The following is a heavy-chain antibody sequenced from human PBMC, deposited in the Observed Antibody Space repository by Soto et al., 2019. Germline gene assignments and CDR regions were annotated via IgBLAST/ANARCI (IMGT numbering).Heavy chain of an antibody. CDR3: ARGRVDCSSTSCYYYYSGMDV. D-gene: IGHD2-2*01. J-gene: IGHJ6*02. V-gene: IGHV1-46*03. CDR1: GYTFTSYY. Sequence: ASVKVSCKASGYTFTSYYMHWVQQAPGQGLEWMGIINPSGGSTSYPQKFQGRVTMTRDTSTSTVYMELSSLRSEDTAVYYCARGRVDCSSTSCYYYYSGMDVWGQGTTVTVS. CDR2: INPSGGST.